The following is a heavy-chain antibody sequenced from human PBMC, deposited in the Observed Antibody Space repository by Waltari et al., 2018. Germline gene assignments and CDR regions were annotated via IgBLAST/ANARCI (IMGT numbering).Heavy chain of an antibody. D-gene: IGHD1-1*01. V-gene: IGHV4-4*02. CDR1: GGSLSSSNW. J-gene: IGHJ4*02. Sequence: QVQLQESGPGLVKPSETLSLICAVSGGSLSSSNWWSWIRPPPGKGLEWIGNIGGAGTSTYYSFSLKSRVTISKDTSQNQCSLKLNSVTAADTAVYYWARRYTGTWNAFDDWGQGVLVTVSS. CDR3: ARRYTGTWNAFDD. CDR2: IGGAGTST.